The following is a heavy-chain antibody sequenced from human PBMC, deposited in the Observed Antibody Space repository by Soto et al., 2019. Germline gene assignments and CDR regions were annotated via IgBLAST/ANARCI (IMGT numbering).Heavy chain of an antibody. CDR3: ARSQRGRTAFAFDY. D-gene: IGHD1-26*01. J-gene: IGHJ4*02. V-gene: IGHV4-61*01. CDR2: IYYSGTT. CDR1: GDSVGNENYY. Sequence: QVQLQESGPGLVTPSETLSLTCTVSGDSVGNENYYWAWIRQSPGQGLEWIGYIYYSGTTNYNSHLKSRVTLSVDTSRNQFSLSLTSVTAADTAVYFCARSQRGRTAFAFDYWGQGVLVTVSS.